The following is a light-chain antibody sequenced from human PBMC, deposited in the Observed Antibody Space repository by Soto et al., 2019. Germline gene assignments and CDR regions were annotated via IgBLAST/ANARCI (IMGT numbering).Light chain of an antibody. CDR1: SSDVGGYDH. CDR2: DVT. Sequence: QSALTQPASVSGSPGQSITISCTGTSSDVGGYDHVSWYQQHPGKAPKLIIYDVTVRPSGISRRFSGSKSDNTASLAVSGLQAEDEADYYCSSYTSSSTPLYVFGTGTKLTV. V-gene: IGLV2-14*03. J-gene: IGLJ1*01. CDR3: SSYTSSSTPLYV.